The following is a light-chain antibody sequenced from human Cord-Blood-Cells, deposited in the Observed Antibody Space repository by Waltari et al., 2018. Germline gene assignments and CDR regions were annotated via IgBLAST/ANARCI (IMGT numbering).Light chain of an antibody. V-gene: IGKV2-28*01. J-gene: IGKJ1*01. CDR3: MQALQTPRT. CDR1: QSLLHSNGYNY. Sequence: VMTQSPLSLPVTPGEPASMPCRSSQSLLHSNGYNYLDWYLQKPGQSPQLLIYLGSNRASGVPDRFSGSGSGTDFTLKISRVEAEDVGVYDCMQALQTPRTFGQGTKVEIK. CDR2: LGS.